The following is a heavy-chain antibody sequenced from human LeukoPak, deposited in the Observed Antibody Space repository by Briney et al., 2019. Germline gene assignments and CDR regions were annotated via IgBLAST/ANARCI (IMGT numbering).Heavy chain of an antibody. V-gene: IGHV4-59*01. CDR2: IYYSGST. CDR3: AREKQQQLVRGGDAFDI. Sequence: SETLSLTCTVSGGSISSYYWSWIRQPPGKGLEWIGYIYYSGSTNYNPSLKSRVTISVDTSKNQFSLKLSSVTAADTAVYYCAREKQQQLVRGGDAFDIWGQGTTVTVSS. J-gene: IGHJ3*02. D-gene: IGHD6-13*01. CDR1: GGSISSYY.